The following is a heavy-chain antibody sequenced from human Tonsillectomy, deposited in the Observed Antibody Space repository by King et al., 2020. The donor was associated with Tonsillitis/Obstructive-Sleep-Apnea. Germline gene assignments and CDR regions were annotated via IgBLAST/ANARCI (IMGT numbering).Heavy chain of an antibody. Sequence: QLVQSGAEVKKPGESLKISCKGSGYSFSSYWIGWVRQMPGKGLEWMGIIYPGDSDTRYSPSFQGQVTISADKSISTAYLQWSSLKASDTAMYYCARPYCSGGSCYSGATFDIWGQETMVTVSS. CDR3: ARPYCSGGSCYSGATFDI. D-gene: IGHD2-15*01. J-gene: IGHJ3*02. CDR2: IYPGDSDT. CDR1: GYSFSSYW. V-gene: IGHV5-51*01.